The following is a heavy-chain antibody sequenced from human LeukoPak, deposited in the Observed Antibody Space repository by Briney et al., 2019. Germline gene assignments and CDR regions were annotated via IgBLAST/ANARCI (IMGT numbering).Heavy chain of an antibody. Sequence: PGGSLRLSCAASEFTFSSYGMHWVRQAPGKGLEWVAVIWYDGSNKYYADSVKGRFTISRDNSKNTLYLQMNSLRAEDTAVYYCAKGDDYVWGSYRYLDYWGQGTLVTVSS. V-gene: IGHV3-33*06. J-gene: IGHJ4*02. CDR1: EFTFSSYG. CDR2: IWYDGSNK. D-gene: IGHD3-16*02. CDR3: AKGDDYVWGSYRYLDY.